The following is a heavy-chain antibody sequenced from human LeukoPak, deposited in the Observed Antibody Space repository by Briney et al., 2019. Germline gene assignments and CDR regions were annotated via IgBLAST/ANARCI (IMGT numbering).Heavy chain of an antibody. CDR3: ARGEGSGSYYSYFDY. J-gene: IGHJ4*02. V-gene: IGHV4-4*02. CDR2: IYHSGST. Sequence: PSETLSLTCAVSGGSISSSNWWSWVRQPPGKGLEWIGEIYHSGSTNYNPSLKSRVTISVDTSKNQFSLKLSSVTAADTAVYYCARGEGSGSYYSYFDYWGQGTLVTVSS. D-gene: IGHD1-26*01. CDR1: GGSISSSNW.